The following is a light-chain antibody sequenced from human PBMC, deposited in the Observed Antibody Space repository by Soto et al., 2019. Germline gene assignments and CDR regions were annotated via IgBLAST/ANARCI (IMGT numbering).Light chain of an antibody. V-gene: IGKV3D-20*01. CDR1: QSVPRNY. CDR2: DAS. J-gene: IGKJ5*01. CDR3: QQYATSPIT. Sequence: ENVLTQSPATLSLSPGERATLSCGASQSVPRNYLAWYQQKPGLAPRLLIYDASTGATGIPDRFSGSGSGTDFTLTVSGLEPEDFAVYYCQQYATSPITFGQGTRLEIK.